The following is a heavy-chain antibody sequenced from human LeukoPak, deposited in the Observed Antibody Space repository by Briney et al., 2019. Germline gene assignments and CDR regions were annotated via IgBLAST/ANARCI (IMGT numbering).Heavy chain of an antibody. V-gene: IGHV4-59*01. Sequence: SETLSLTCTVSGGSINSYYWSWIRQPPGKGLEWIGYIYYSGSTNYNPSLKSRVTISVDTSKNQFSLKLSSVTAADTAVYYCARHFYSSSWYWYFDLWGRGTLVTVSS. J-gene: IGHJ2*01. CDR3: ARHFYSSSWYWYFDL. CDR2: IYYSGST. D-gene: IGHD6-13*01. CDR1: GGSINSYY.